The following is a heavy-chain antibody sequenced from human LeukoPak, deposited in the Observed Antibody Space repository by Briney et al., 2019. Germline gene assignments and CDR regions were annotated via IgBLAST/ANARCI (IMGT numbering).Heavy chain of an antibody. Sequence: SQTLSLTCAISGDSVSSNSAAWNWIRQSPSRGLEWLGRTYYRSKWHNDYAISVKSRITINADTSKNQFSLQLNSVTPEDTAVYYCARSPLVQDGSGWYWSGMDVWGQGTTVTVSS. J-gene: IGHJ6*02. CDR2: TYYRSKWHN. D-gene: IGHD6-19*01. CDR3: ARSPLVQDGSGWYWSGMDV. CDR1: GDSVSSNSAA. V-gene: IGHV6-1*01.